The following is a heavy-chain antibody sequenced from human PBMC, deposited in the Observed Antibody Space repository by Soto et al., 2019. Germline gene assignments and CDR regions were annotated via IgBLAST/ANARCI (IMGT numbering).Heavy chain of an antibody. J-gene: IGHJ4*02. V-gene: IGHV1-69*02. Sequence: ASVKVSCKASGGTFSSYTISWVRQAPGQGLEWMGRIIPILGIANYAQKFQGRVTITADKSTSTAYMELSSLRSEDTAVYYCARVGPREYYDFWSGPGREPTRYYYFDYWGQGTLVTVSS. CDR2: IIPILGIA. CDR3: ARVGPREYYDFWSGPGREPTRYYYFDY. CDR1: GGTFSSYT. D-gene: IGHD3-3*01.